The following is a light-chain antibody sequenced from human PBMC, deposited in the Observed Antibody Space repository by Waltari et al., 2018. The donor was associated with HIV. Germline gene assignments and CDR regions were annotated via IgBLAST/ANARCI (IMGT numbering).Light chain of an antibody. Sequence: SSILTQSPSVSVAPGKTAKISCGGDNVGSKRVHWYQQKSGQAPLVVIYDDAARPSVIPARFSGSNSGNTATLTITRVEVGDEADYYCQVWDFTTDHVVFGGGTKLTVL. CDR1: NVGSKR. J-gene: IGLJ3*02. CDR3: QVWDFTTDHVV. V-gene: IGLV3-21*03. CDR2: DDA.